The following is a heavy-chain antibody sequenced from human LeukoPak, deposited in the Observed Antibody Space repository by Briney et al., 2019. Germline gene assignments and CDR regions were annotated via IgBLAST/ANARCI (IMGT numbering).Heavy chain of an antibody. CDR1: GVSVSSGSYY. D-gene: IGHD4-23*01. J-gene: IGHJ4*02. Sequence: SETLSLTCTVSGVSVSSGSYYWSWIRQPPGRGLEWIAYIHYSGSAAYNPSLKSRVTISRDMSTNQFSLKMTSVTAADTAVYFCARDMGAPDYGSYSVDYWGQGTLVTVSS. V-gene: IGHV4-61*01. CDR3: ARDMGAPDYGSYSVDY. CDR2: IHYSGSA.